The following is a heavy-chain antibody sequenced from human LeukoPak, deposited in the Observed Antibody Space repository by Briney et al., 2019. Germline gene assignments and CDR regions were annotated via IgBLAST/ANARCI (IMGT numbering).Heavy chain of an antibody. V-gene: IGHV4-30-2*01. CDR1: GGSISSGGYS. CDR3: ARGITMITWDVDYFDY. Sequence: PSETLSLTCAVSGGSISSGGYSWSWIRQPPGKGLEWIGYIYHSGSTYYNPSLKSRVTISVDRSKNQLSLKLSSVTAADTAVYYCARGITMITWDVDYFDYWGQGTLVTVSS. J-gene: IGHJ4*02. D-gene: IGHD3-22*01. CDR2: IYHSGST.